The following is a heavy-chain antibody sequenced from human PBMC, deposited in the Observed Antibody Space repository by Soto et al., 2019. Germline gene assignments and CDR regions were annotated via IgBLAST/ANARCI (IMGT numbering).Heavy chain of an antibody. CDR2: IIPIFGTA. V-gene: IGHV1-69*13. CDR3: ARDIVRGGGAFDI. CDR1: GGTFSSYA. J-gene: IGHJ3*02. D-gene: IGHD3-10*01. Sequence: SVKVSYKASGGTFSSYAISWVRQAPGQGLEWMGGIIPIFGTANYAQKFQGRVTITADESTSTAYMELSRLRSEDTAVYYCARDIVRGGGAFDIWGQGTMVTVSS.